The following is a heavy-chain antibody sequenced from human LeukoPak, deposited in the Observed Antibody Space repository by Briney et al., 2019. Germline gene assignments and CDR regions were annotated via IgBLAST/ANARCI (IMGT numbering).Heavy chain of an antibody. D-gene: IGHD3-22*01. J-gene: IGHJ4*02. CDR2: IYYSGST. V-gene: IGHV4-31*03. CDR1: GGSISSGGYY. Sequence: SETLSLTCTVSGGSISSGGYYWSWIRQRPGKGLEWIGYIYYSGSTYYNPSLKSRVTISVDTSKNQFSLKLSSVTAADTAVYYCARDPDDYYDSSGFVDWGQGTLVTVSS. CDR3: ARDPDDYYDSSGFVD.